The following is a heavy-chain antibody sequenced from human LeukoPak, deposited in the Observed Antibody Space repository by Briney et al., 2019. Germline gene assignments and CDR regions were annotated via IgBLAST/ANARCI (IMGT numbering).Heavy chain of an antibody. CDR3: AKGDDSSGYYHLFDY. D-gene: IGHD3-22*01. CDR2: ISSTGACI. CDR1: GFIFSSDS. J-gene: IGHJ4*02. V-gene: IGHV3-21*04. Sequence: GGSLRLSCATSGFIFSSDSMIWVRQAPGKGLEWVSSISSTGACIYYADSLKGRFTISRDNSKNTLYLQMNSLRAEDTAVYYCAKGDDSSGYYHLFDYWGQGTLVTVSS.